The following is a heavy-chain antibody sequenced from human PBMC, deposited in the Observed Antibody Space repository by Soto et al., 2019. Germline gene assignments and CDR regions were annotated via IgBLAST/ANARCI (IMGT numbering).Heavy chain of an antibody. CDR3: ARGIGSGYNYYGMDV. CDR2: IYHSGST. D-gene: IGHD1-26*01. J-gene: IGHJ6*02. CDR1: GGSISSGGYS. Sequence: SETLSLTCAVSGGSISSGGYSWSWIRQPPGKGLEWIGYIYHSGSTYYNPSLKSRVTISVDRSKNQFSLKLSSVTAADTAVYYCARGIGSGYNYYGMDVWGQGTTVTVSS. V-gene: IGHV4-30-2*01.